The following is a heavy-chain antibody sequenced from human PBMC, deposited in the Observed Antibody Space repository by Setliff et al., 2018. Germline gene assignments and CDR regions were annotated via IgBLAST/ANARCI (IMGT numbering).Heavy chain of an antibody. D-gene: IGHD3-22*01. Sequence: GGSLRLSCVVSGFTFSTHSMNWVRQAPGKGLEWVADIKQDGSTKYYLDSVKGRFTISRDNAKRSLYLQMNGLRADDTGVYYCVRDDADNYDAFDNWGQGTLVTVSS. J-gene: IGHJ3*02. CDR1: GFTFSTHS. CDR3: VRDDADNYDAFDN. CDR2: IKQDGSTK. V-gene: IGHV3-7*01.